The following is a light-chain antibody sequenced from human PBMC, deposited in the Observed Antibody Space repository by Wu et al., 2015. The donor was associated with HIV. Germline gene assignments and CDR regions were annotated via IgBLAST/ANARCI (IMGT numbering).Light chain of an antibody. J-gene: IGKJ1*01. CDR3: QQHNNYPRT. CDR1: QDISFY. Sequence: EIQMTQSPSSLSASVGDRVTITCRASQDISFYLAWYQQKPGEAPQLLIYAASTLQSAIPSRFSGSGSGTEFTLTISSLQPEDFATYYCQQHNNYPRTFGQGTKVEIK. CDR2: AAS. V-gene: IGKV1-9*01.